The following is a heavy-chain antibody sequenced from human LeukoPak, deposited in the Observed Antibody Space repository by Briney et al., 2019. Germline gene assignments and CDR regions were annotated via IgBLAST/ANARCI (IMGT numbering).Heavy chain of an antibody. Sequence: PGRSLRLSCTASGFTFGDYAMSWFRRAPGKGLEWVGFIRSKAYGGKTEYAASVKGRFTISRDDSKSIAYLQMNSLKTEDTAVYYCTPTYYYGSGSYQWGQGTLVTVSS. V-gene: IGHV3-49*03. D-gene: IGHD3-10*01. CDR2: IRSKAYGGKT. CDR3: TPTYYYGSGSYQ. CDR1: GFTFGDYA. J-gene: IGHJ4*02.